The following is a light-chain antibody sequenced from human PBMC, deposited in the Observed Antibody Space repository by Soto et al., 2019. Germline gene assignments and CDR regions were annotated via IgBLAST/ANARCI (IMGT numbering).Light chain of an antibody. CDR2: NNN. J-gene: IGLJ2*01. V-gene: IGLV1-44*01. CDR1: SSNIGSNP. Sequence: QSVLTQPPSASGTPGQRVTISCSGSSSNIGSNPVNWYQQLSGTAPKLLIYNNNQRPSGVPDRFSGSKAGTSASLAISGRQCEDEADYYCAAWDDSLNGPVFGGGTKLTVI. CDR3: AAWDDSLNGPV.